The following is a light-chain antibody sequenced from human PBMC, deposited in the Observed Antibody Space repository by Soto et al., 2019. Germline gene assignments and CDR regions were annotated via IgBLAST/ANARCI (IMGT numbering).Light chain of an antibody. J-gene: IGLJ1*01. CDR2: EVS. CDR1: SSDVGAYNY. V-gene: IGLV2-8*01. CDR3: SSYAGSDNYV. Sequence: QSALTQPPSASGSPGQSVSISCTGTSSDVGAYNYVSWYQQHPGKAPKLIIYEVSKRPSGVPDRFSGSKSGNAASLTVSGLQAEYEADYYCSSYAGSDNYVFGTGTKVTV.